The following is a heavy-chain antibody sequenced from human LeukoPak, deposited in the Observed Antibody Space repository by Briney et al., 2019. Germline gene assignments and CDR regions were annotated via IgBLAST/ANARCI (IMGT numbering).Heavy chain of an antibody. J-gene: IGHJ3*02. CDR2: ITSSSSFI. CDR3: ARGAGGYDWNDAFDI. Sequence: GGSLRLSCAASRFSFSSYSMNWVRQAPGKGLEWVSSITSSSSFIYYADSVKGRFTISRDNARNSLYLQMNSLRAEDTAVYYCARGAGGYDWNDAFDIWGQGAMVTVSS. CDR1: RFSFSSYS. D-gene: IGHD5-12*01. V-gene: IGHV3-21*01.